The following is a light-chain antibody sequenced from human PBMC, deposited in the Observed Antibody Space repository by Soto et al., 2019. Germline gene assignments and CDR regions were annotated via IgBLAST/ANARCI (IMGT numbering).Light chain of an antibody. J-gene: IGKJ4*01. CDR1: QSITSY. CDR2: AAS. V-gene: IGKV1-39*01. CDR3: QQRYNTPALT. Sequence: DIQMTQSPSSLSASVGDRVTITCRASQSITSYLHWYQQKPGKAPKLLIYAASSLQSGVPSRFSGSGSGTDFTLTISSLQPEDFATYYCQQRYNTPALTFGGGTKVEIK.